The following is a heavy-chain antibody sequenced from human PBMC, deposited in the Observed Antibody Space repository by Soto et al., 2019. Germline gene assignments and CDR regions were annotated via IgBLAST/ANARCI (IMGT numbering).Heavy chain of an antibody. CDR3: ARVQGYYDSSGYKYNWFDP. CDR2: IIPIFGTA. CDR1: GGTFSSYA. Sequence: AVKVSCKDSGGTFSSYAISCVRRSPVQGLEWMGGIIPIFGTANYAQKFQGRVTITADESTSTAYMELSSLRSEDTAVYYCARVQGYYDSSGYKYNWFDPWGQGTLVTV. V-gene: IGHV1-69*13. D-gene: IGHD3-22*01. J-gene: IGHJ5*02.